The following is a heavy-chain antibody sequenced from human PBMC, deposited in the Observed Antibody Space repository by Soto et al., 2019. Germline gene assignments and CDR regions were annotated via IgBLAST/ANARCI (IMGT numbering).Heavy chain of an antibody. J-gene: IGHJ3*02. V-gene: IGHV1-3*01. CDR2: INAAKDKT. Sequence: ASVKVSCKASGYTFSSYTMHWVRQAPGQRLEWMGWINAAKDKTKYSQNFQGRVTISRDTSASTAYMELSSLRSEDTAVYYCARYSGSYPDAFDIWGQGTVVTVSS. CDR1: GYTFSSYT. CDR3: ARYSGSYPDAFDI. D-gene: IGHD1-26*01.